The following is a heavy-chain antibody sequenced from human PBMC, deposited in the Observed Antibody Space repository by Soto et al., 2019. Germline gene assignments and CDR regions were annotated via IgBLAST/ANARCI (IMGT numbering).Heavy chain of an antibody. Sequence: EVQLVESGGGLVQPGRSLRLSCAASGFTFDDYAMHWVRQAPGKGLEWVSGISWNSGSIGYADSVKGRFTISRDNAKNSFYLKMNSLRAEDTALYYCEKDRVSYDSGGPIDYGGQGPLVPVSS. CDR2: ISWNSGSI. J-gene: IGHJ4*02. CDR3: EKDRVSYDSGGPIDY. D-gene: IGHD3-22*01. CDR1: GFTFDDYA. V-gene: IGHV3-9*01.